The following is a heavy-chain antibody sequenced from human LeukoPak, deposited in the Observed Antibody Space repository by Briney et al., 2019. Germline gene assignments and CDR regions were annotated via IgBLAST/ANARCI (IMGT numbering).Heavy chain of an antibody. Sequence: GGSLRLSCAASGFTFSSYAMSWVRQAPGKGLEWVSAISGSGGSTYYADSVKGRFTISRDNSKNTLYLQMNSLRAEDAAVYYCAKPTSGYSLRGAFDIWGQGTMVTVSS. CDR3: AKPTSGYSLRGAFDI. CDR2: ISGSGGST. CDR1: GFTFSSYA. D-gene: IGHD6-13*01. J-gene: IGHJ3*02. V-gene: IGHV3-23*01.